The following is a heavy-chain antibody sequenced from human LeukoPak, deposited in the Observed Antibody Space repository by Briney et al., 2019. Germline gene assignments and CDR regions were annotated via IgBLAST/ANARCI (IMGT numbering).Heavy chain of an antibody. CDR2: IYMSGST. CDR1: AGSFSSYY. J-gene: IGHJ4*02. Sequence: PSETLSLTCTVSAGSFSSYYWNWIRQPAGKGLEWIGRIYMSGSTDYNPSLKSRVTMSVDTSKNHFSLKLRSVTAADTAMYYCARGRGYYQDYWVQGTLVTVSS. V-gene: IGHV4-4*07. D-gene: IGHD3-22*01. CDR3: ARGRGYYQDY.